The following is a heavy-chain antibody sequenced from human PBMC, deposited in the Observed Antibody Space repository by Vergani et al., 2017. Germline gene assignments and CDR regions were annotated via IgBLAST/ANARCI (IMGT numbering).Heavy chain of an antibody. Sequence: EVQLVESGGGLVQPGGSLRLSCAASGFTFSSYWMSWVRQAPGKGLEWVANIKQDGSEKYYVDSVKGRFTISRDNAKNTLYLQMNSLRAEDTAVYYCAKVARGYDYSLYRYFDLWGRGTLVTVSS. V-gene: IGHV3-7*01. CDR2: IKQDGSEK. D-gene: IGHD5-12*01. CDR3: AKVARGYDYSLYRYFDL. CDR1: GFTFSSYW. J-gene: IGHJ2*01.